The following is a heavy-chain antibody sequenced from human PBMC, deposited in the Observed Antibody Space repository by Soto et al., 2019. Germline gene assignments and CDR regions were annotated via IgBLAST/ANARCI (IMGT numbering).Heavy chain of an antibody. CDR2: IYPGDSDT. CDR1: GYSFTSYW. J-gene: IGHJ4*02. D-gene: IGHD1-26*01. Sequence: PGESLKICCKGSGYSFTSYWIGWVRQMPGKGLEWMGIIYPGDSDTRYSPSFQGQVTISADKSISTAYLQWSSLKASDTAMYYCARQKTQDLRIVAYWGQGTLVTVSS. CDR3: ARQKTQDLRIVAY. V-gene: IGHV5-51*01.